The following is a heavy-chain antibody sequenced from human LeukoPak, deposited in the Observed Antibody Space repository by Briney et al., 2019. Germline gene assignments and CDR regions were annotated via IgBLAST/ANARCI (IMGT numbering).Heavy chain of an antibody. CDR1: GFTFSSYA. J-gene: IGHJ4*02. D-gene: IGHD3-3*01. CDR2: ISGSGGST. V-gene: IGHV3-23*01. CDR3: AKAPIFGVVTTPPPYFDY. Sequence: GGSLRLSYAASGFTFSSYAMSWVRQAPGKGLEWVSAISGSGGSTYYADSVKGRFTISRDNSKNTLYLQMNSLRAEDTAVYYCAKAPIFGVVTTPPPYFDYWGQGTLVTVSS.